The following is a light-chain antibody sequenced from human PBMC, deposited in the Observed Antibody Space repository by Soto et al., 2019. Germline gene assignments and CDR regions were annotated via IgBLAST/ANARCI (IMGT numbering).Light chain of an antibody. V-gene: IGKV3-20*01. CDR2: GAS. CDR3: QQYNTYSGT. Sequence: EIVLTQSPGTLSLSPGERATLSCRASQSVTSDYLAWYQQNPGQAPRLLIHGASSRATGIPDRFSGSGSGTDFTLTISSLQSDDFATYYCQQYNTYSGTFGQGTKVDIK. CDR1: QSVTSDY. J-gene: IGKJ1*01.